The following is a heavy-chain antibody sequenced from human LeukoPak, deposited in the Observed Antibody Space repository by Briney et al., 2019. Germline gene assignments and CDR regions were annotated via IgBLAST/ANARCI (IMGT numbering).Heavy chain of an antibody. Sequence: SQTLSLTCTVSGGSISSGSYYWSWIRQPAGKGLEWIGRIYTSGSTNYNPSLKSRVTISVDTSKNQFSLKLSSVTAADTAVYYCARHRRDYYGSGSYYNWFDPWGQGTLVTVSS. D-gene: IGHD3-10*01. J-gene: IGHJ5*02. CDR1: GGSISSGSYY. CDR2: IYTSGST. V-gene: IGHV4-61*02. CDR3: ARHRRDYYGSGSYYNWFDP.